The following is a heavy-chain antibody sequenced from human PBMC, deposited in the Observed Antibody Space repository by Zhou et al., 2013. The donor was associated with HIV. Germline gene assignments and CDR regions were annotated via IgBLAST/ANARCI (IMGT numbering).Heavy chain of an antibody. Sequence: QVQLQESGPGLVKPSETLSLTCTVSGGSISSHYWSWIRQPPGKGLEWIGYIYYSGSTNYNPSLKSRVTISIDTSKNQFSLKLSSVTAADTAVYYCARHGNWGSPDSWGQGTLVTVSS. D-gene: IGHD7-27*01. CDR2: IYYSGST. CDR1: GGSISSHY. V-gene: IGHV4-59*08. CDR3: ARHGNWGSPDS. J-gene: IGHJ4*02.